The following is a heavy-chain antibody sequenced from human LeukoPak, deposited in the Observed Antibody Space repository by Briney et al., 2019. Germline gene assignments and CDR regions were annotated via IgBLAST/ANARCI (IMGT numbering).Heavy chain of an antibody. CDR3: ARENWGD. CDR2: IKSDGSST. V-gene: IGHV3-74*01. D-gene: IGHD7-27*01. J-gene: IGHJ4*02. CDR1: GFAFSSFW. Sequence: GGSLRLSCAASGFAFSSFWMHWVRQAPGKGLVWVSRIKSDGSSTSYADSVKGRFTISRDNAKNTLYLQMNSLRVEDTAVYYCARENWGDWGQGTLVTVSS.